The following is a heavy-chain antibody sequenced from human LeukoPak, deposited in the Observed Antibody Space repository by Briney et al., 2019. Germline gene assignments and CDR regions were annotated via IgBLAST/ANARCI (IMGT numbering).Heavy chain of an antibody. CDR2: IYHSGST. D-gene: IGHD5-18*01. V-gene: IGHV4-4*02. J-gene: IGHJ4*02. CDR1: GGSISSSNW. Sequence: SGTLSLTCAVSGGSISSSNWWSWVRQPPGKGLEWIGEIYHSGSTNYNPSLKSRVTISVDKSKNQFSLKLSSVTAADTAVYYCARGLRGYSYGSGPYYFDYWGQGTLVTVSS. CDR3: ARGLRGYSYGSGPYYFDY.